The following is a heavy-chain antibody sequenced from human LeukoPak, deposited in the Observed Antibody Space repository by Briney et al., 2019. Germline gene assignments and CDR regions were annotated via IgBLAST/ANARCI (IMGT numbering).Heavy chain of an antibody. Sequence: GRSLRLSCAASGFTFSSYGMHWVRQAPGKGLEWVALIGYDGTNEYYADSVKGRFTISRDNSKNTLYLQMKSLRAEDTAVYYCARDFYCSRTSCYAPSFDYWDQGTLVTVSS. CDR1: GFTFSSYG. V-gene: IGHV3-33*01. J-gene: IGHJ4*02. D-gene: IGHD2-2*01. CDR3: ARDFYCSRTSCYAPSFDY. CDR2: IGYDGTNE.